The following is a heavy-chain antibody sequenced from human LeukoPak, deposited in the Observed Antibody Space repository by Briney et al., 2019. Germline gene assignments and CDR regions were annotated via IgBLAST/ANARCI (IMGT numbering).Heavy chain of an antibody. CDR3: TRVGYIDEGIDY. J-gene: IGHJ4*02. D-gene: IGHD5-24*01. CDR2: ISYDGSNK. V-gene: IGHV3-30*04. CDR1: GFTFSSYA. Sequence: GGSLRLSCAASGFTFSSYAMHWVRQAPGKGLEWVAVISYDGSNKYYADSVKGRFTISRDNSKNTLYLQMNSLRAEDTAVYYCTRVGYIDEGIDYWGQGTLVTVSS.